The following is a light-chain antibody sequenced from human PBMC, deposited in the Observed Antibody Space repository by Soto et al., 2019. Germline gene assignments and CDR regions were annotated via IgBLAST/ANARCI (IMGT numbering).Light chain of an antibody. Sequence: DIQMTQCPSTLSASLGDRVATTCRASQSINTWVAWYQKKPGKAPKLLISDASSVESGVPSRFSGSGSGTEFTLTISSLQPDDFATYYCQQYDNLPITFGQGTRLEI. J-gene: IGKJ5*01. CDR3: QQYDNLPIT. CDR1: QSINTW. CDR2: DAS. V-gene: IGKV1-5*01.